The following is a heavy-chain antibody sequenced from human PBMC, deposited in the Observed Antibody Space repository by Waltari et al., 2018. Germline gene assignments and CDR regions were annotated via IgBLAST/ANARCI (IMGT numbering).Heavy chain of an antibody. J-gene: IGHJ5*02. CDR3: ARDRGRGLYLDA. V-gene: IGHV4-4*02. Sequence: QLQLQASGPGLVKPSGTLSLRCAVSGDSVTSPNWWSWVRQSPQRGLEWIGQVLSTGKTNYSPSFASRVTMSLDASNNQFSLKVTSATAADTAVYYCARDRGRGLYLDAWGPGTLVTVSP. CDR2: VLSTGKT. CDR1: GDSVTSPNW. D-gene: IGHD2-15*01.